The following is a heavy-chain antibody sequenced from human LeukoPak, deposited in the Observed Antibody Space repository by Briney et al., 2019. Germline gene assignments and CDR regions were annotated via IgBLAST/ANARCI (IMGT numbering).Heavy chain of an antibody. J-gene: IGHJ4*02. CDR3: AKDEGIQLWFFPFDY. CDR2: ISGSGGST. V-gene: IGHV3-23*01. Sequence: GGSLRLSCAASGFTFSSYAMSWVRQAPGKGLEWVSAISGSGGSTYYAGSVKGRFTISRDNSKNTLYLQMNSLRAEDTAVYYCAKDEGIQLWFFPFDYWGQGTLVTVSS. D-gene: IGHD5-18*01. CDR1: GFTFSSYA.